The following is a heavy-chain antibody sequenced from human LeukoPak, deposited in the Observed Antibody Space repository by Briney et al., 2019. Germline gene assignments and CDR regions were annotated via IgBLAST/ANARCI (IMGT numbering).Heavy chain of an antibody. J-gene: IGHJ5*02. CDR3: AREGDSSSVGWFDP. Sequence: PSETLSLTCSVSGYSITSGYYWGWIRQPPGKGLEWIGTIYHSGSTYYNPSLKSRVTISVDTSKNQFSLKLSSVTAADTAVYYCAREGDSSSVGWFDPWGQGTLVTVSS. V-gene: IGHV4-38-2*02. D-gene: IGHD6-13*01. CDR1: GYSITSGYY. CDR2: IYHSGST.